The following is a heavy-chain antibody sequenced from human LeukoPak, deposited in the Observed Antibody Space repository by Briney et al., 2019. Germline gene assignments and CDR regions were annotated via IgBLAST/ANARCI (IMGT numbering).Heavy chain of an antibody. V-gene: IGHV3-48*02. J-gene: IGHJ4*02. CDR1: GFILSDHY. CDR2: ISSSSSTI. Sequence: GGSLRLSCAASGFILSDHYMDWVRQAPGKGLEWVSYISSSSSTIYYADSVKGRFTISRDNAKNSLYLQMNSLRDEDTAVYYCARRESHCSGGSCYLTYFDYWGQGTLVTVSS. D-gene: IGHD2-15*01. CDR3: ARRESHCSGGSCYLTYFDY.